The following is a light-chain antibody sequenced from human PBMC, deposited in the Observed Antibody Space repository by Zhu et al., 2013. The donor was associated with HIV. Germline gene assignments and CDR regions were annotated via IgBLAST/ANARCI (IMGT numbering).Light chain of an antibody. CDR3: QQFNSYPFT. CDR2: GAS. V-gene: IGKV3D-15*01. J-gene: IGKJ4*01. CDR1: QSVSRD. Sequence: EIVLTQSPGTLSLSPGERATLSCRASQSVSRDLVWYQQKPGQAPRLLIYGASSRATGVPERFSGSGSGTDFTLTISSLQPEDFATYYCQQFNSYPFTFGGGTKVEIK.